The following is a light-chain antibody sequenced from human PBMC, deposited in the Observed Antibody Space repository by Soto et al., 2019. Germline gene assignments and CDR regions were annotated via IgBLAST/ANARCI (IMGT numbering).Light chain of an antibody. J-gene: IGKJ1*01. V-gene: IGKV3-20*01. CDR2: GAS. CDR3: QQYGTSSWT. CDR1: QSVSSSY. Sequence: EIVVTQYPGTLSLSPGGGATLSCRASQSVSSSYLAWYQQKPGQAPRLLIYGASSRATGIPDRFSGSGSGTDFTLTISRLEPEDFAVYYCQQYGTSSWTFGQGTKVDIK.